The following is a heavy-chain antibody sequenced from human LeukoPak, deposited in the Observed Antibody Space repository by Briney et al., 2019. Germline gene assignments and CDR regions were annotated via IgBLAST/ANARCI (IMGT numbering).Heavy chain of an antibody. CDR3: AREGSDILTGYYMDY. V-gene: IGHV3-30-3*01. Sequence: GGSLRLSCAASGFTFSSYAMHWVRQAPGKGLEWVAVISYDGSNKYYAGSVKGRFTISRDNSKNTLYLQMNSLRAEDTAVYYCAREGSDILTGYYMDYWGQGTLVTVSS. D-gene: IGHD3-9*01. CDR1: GFTFSSYA. CDR2: ISYDGSNK. J-gene: IGHJ4*02.